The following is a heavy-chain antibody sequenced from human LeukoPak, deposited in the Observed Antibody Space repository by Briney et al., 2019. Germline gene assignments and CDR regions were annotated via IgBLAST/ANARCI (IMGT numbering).Heavy chain of an antibody. Sequence: SETLSLTCTVSGGSISSYYWSWIRQPPGKGLEWIGYIYYSGSTNYNPSLKSRVTISVDTSKNQFSLRLSSVTAADTAVYYCASTALGGWFAPWGQGALVTVSS. CDR1: GGSISSYY. V-gene: IGHV4-59*01. CDR2: IYYSGST. J-gene: IGHJ5*02. CDR3: ASTALGGWFAP.